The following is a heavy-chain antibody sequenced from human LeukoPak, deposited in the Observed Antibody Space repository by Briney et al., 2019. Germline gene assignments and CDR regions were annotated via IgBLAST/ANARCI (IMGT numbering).Heavy chain of an antibody. CDR1: GGSISSYC. CDR3: ARVKSSSWYLAFDI. V-gene: IGHV4-59*01. Sequence: PSETLSLTCTVSGGSISSYCWSWIRQPPGKGLEWLGYIYYSGSTNYKPSLKSRVTISVDTSKNQFSLKLSSVTAADTAVYYCARVKSSSWYLAFDIWGQGTMVTVPS. CDR2: IYYSGST. D-gene: IGHD6-13*01. J-gene: IGHJ3*02.